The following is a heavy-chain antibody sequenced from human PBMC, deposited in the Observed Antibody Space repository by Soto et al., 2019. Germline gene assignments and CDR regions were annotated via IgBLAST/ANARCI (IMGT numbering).Heavy chain of an antibody. D-gene: IGHD3-22*01. V-gene: IGHV1-69*01. J-gene: IGHJ4*02. CDR1: GGTFGNYG. CDR3: ARDRYYDDSGLYYEFAD. Sequence: QVQLVQSGAEVKKPGSSVKVSCKASGGTFGNYGISWVRQAPGQGLEWMGGILPRLGLTKSAQRFQGRVTFTADESTNTAYMELSSLRSEDTAVFYCARDRYYDDSGLYYEFADWGQGTLVTGSS. CDR2: ILPRLGLT.